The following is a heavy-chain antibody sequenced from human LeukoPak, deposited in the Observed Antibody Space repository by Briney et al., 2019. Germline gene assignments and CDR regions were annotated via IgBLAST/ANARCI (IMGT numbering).Heavy chain of an antibody. D-gene: IGHD3-3*01. CDR2: IYYSGSA. CDR3: ARGSGVEPTYYFDY. CDR1: RGINITHQ. J-gene: IGHJ4*02. V-gene: IGHV4-59*11. Sequence: SETLSLTFLCTRGINITHQCNEIGQPPGKGLEWIGYIYYSGSANYNPSLKSRVTISVDTSKNQFSLKLSSVTAADTDVYYCARGSGVEPTYYFDYWGQGTLVTVSS.